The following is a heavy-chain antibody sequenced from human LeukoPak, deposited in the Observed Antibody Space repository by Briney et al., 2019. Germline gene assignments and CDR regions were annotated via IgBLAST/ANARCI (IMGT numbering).Heavy chain of an antibody. V-gene: IGHV5-51*01. Sequence: GESLKISCKGSGYSFTTYWIGWVRQMPGKGLEWKGIIYPGDSATRYSPSFQGQVTISADKSISTAYLQWSSLKASDTAMYYCASTTMVRGVISYFDSWGQGTVVTVSS. D-gene: IGHD3-10*01. CDR1: GYSFTTYW. CDR2: IYPGDSAT. CDR3: ASTTMVRGVISYFDS. J-gene: IGHJ4*02.